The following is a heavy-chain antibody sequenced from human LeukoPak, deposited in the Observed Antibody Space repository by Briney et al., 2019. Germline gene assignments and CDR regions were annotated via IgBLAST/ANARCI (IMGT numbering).Heavy chain of an antibody. CDR3: ARDIPDYCDLSGGYYYYYYMDV. CDR2: IYTSGST. Sequence: PSETLSLTCTVSNGSLSSDTYFWSWSRQPAGTGLEWVGRIYTSGSTNYTPSLKSRVTMSVDTSKNQFSLRLISVTPAGPAVYVRARDIPDYCDLSGGYYYYYYMDVWGKGTTVTISS. V-gene: IGHV4-61*02. J-gene: IGHJ6*03. D-gene: IGHD4-17*01. CDR1: NGSLSSDTYF.